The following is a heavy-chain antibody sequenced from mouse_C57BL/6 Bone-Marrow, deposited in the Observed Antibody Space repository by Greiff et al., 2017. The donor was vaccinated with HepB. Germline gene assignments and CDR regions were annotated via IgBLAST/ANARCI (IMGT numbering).Heavy chain of an antibody. J-gene: IGHJ4*01. V-gene: IGHV1-61*01. Sequence: VQLQQSGAELVRPGSSVKLSCKASGYTFTSYWMDWVKQRPGQGLEWIGNIYPSDSETHYNQKFKDKATLTVDKSSSTAYMQLSSLTSEDSAVYYCAREEGVITTVVDAMDYWGQGTSVTVSS. D-gene: IGHD1-1*01. CDR1: GYTFTSYW. CDR2: IYPSDSET. CDR3: AREEGVITTVVDAMDY.